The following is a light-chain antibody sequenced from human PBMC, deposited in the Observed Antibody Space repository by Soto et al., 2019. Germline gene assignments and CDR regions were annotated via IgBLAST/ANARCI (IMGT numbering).Light chain of an antibody. Sequence: DIQMTQSPSTLSASVGDRVTISCRASQSVSNWLAWYQQKPGKAPKLLIYKASSLESGVPSRFSGSGSGTEFTLTISSLQPDDFATYYRQQYNYYWTFGQGTKVEIK. J-gene: IGKJ1*01. CDR3: QQYNYYWT. V-gene: IGKV1-5*03. CDR2: KAS. CDR1: QSVSNW.